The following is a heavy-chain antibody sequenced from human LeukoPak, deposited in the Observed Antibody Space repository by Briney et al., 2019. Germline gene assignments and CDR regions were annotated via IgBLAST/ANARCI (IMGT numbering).Heavy chain of an antibody. V-gene: IGHV3-74*01. J-gene: IGHJ6*02. CDR2: INSDGSTT. CDR1: GFTFSSYW. Sequence: GGSLRLSCAASGFTFSSYWMHWVRQAPGKGLVWVSNINSDGSTTTYADSVKGRFTISRDNAENTLYLQMNSLRAEDTAIYYCVKAMDVWGQGTTITVSS. CDR3: VKAMDV.